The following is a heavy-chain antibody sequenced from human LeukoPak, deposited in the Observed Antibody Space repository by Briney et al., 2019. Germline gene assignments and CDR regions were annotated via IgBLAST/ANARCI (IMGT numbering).Heavy chain of an antibody. V-gene: IGHV4-39*07. CDR3: ARDRGVVTAGMYWFDP. CDR1: GGSISSSSYY. J-gene: IGHJ5*02. D-gene: IGHD2-2*01. Sequence: PSETLSLTCTVSGGSISSSSYYWGWIRQPPGKGLEWIGSIYYSGSTYYNPSLKSRVTISVDTSKNQFSLKLSSVTAADTAVYYCARDRGVVTAGMYWFDPWGQGTLVTVSS. CDR2: IYYSGST.